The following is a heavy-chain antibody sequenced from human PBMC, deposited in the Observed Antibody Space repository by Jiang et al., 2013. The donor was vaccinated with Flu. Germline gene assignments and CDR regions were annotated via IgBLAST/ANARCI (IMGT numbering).Heavy chain of an antibody. D-gene: IGHD6-13*01. V-gene: IGHV2-5*02. CDR1: GFSLTTSGVG. Sequence: KPTQTLTLTCTFSGFSLTTSGVGVGWIRQPPGKALEWLALIYWDDDKRYRPSLKGRLTITKDTSKNQAVLTMTNMDLVDTATYYCARASRWFDYYDMDVWGLGTTVTVSS. J-gene: IGHJ6*02. CDR3: ARASRWFDYYDMDV. CDR2: IYWDDDK.